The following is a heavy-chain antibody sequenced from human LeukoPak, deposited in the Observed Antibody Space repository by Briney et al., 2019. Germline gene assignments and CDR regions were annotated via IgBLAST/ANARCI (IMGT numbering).Heavy chain of an antibody. V-gene: IGHV3-21*01. CDR2: ISSSSSYI. CDR1: GFTFSSYS. J-gene: IGHJ3*02. CDR3: AREAQVWEPWEAFDI. Sequence: GGSLRLSCAASGFTFSSYSMNWVRQAPGKGLEWVSSISSSSSYIYYADSVKGRFTISRDNAKNSLYLQMNSLRAEDTAVYYCAREAQVWEPWEAFDIWGQGTMVTVSS. D-gene: IGHD1-26*01.